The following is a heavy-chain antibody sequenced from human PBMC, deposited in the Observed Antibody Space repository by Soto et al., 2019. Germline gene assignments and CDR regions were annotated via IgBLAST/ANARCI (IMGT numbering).Heavy chain of an antibody. J-gene: IGHJ5*02. V-gene: IGHV1-69*13. D-gene: IGHD3-3*01. Sequence: SVKVSCKASGGTFSSYAISWVRQAPGQGLEWMGGIIPIFGTANYAQKFQGRVTITADESTSTAYMELSSLRSEDTAVYYCARGPYYDFWSGPNKPPTNDWFDPWGQGTLVTVYS. CDR1: GGTFSSYA. CDR2: IIPIFGTA. CDR3: ARGPYYDFWSGPNKPPTNDWFDP.